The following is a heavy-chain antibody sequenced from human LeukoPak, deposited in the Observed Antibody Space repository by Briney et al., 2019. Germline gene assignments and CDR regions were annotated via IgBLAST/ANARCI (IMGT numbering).Heavy chain of an antibody. V-gene: IGHV3-7*01. CDR2: IKQDGSEK. D-gene: IGHD1-1*01. CDR3: ASLDAWKEFDY. J-gene: IGHJ4*02. CDR1: GFTFSSYW. Sequence: PGGSLRLSCAASGFTFSSYWMSWVRQAPGKGLEWVANIKQDGSEKYYVDSVKGRFTISRDNAKSSLYLQMNSLRAEDTAVYYCASLDAWKEFDYWGQGTLVTVSS.